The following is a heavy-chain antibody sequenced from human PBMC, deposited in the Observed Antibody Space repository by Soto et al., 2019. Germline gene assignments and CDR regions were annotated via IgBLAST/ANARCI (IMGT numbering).Heavy chain of an antibody. CDR1: GFTFSSYA. V-gene: IGHV3-23*01. Sequence: GGSLRLSCAASGFTFSSYAMSWVRQAPGKGLEWVSAISGSGGSTYYADSVKGRFTISRDNSKNTLYLQMNSLRAEDTAVYYCAKSRGGYYTYNWFDPWGQGTLVTVSS. D-gene: IGHD3-22*01. CDR2: ISGSGGST. CDR3: AKSRGGYYTYNWFDP. J-gene: IGHJ5*02.